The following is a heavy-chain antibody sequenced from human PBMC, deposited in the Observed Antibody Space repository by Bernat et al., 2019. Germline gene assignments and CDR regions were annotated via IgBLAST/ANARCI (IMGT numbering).Heavy chain of an antibody. CDR1: GFTFSSYW. D-gene: IGHD2-2*01. CDR2: IKQDGSEK. J-gene: IGHJ6*02. CDR3: ARASPTYCSSTSCYDGAHYYYGMDV. V-gene: IGHV3-7*04. Sequence: EVQLVESGGGLVQPGGSLRLSCAASGFTFSSYWMSWVRQAPGKGLEWVATIKQDGSEKYYVDSVKGRFTISRDNAKNSLYLQMNSLRAEDTAVYYCARASPTYCSSTSCYDGAHYYYGMDVWGQGTTVTVSS.